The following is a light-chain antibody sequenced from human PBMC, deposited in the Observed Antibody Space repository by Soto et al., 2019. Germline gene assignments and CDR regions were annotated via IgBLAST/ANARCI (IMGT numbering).Light chain of an antibody. CDR1: QSFNSN. Sequence: EIVMTQSPATLSVSPGERATLSCRTSQSFNSNLAWYQQKPGQAPRLLIHGASTRATGVPARFSGSGSGTDFTLTISSLQSEDFAVYFCQQYNDWPLTFGGGTKVEIK. J-gene: IGKJ4*01. V-gene: IGKV3-15*01. CDR2: GAS. CDR3: QQYNDWPLT.